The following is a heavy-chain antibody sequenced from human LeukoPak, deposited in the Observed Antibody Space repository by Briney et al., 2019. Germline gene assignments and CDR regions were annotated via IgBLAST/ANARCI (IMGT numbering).Heavy chain of an antibody. CDR3: ARELFMNWYLDL. V-gene: IGHV4-4*07. J-gene: IGHJ2*01. Sequence: SETLSLTCAVYGGSFSGYYWSWIRQPAGKGLEWIGRIYTSGSTNYNPSLKSRVTISLDTSKNQFSLKLSSVTAADTAVYYCARELFMNWYLDLWGRGTLVTVSS. CDR2: IYTSGST. CDR1: GGSFSGYY. D-gene: IGHD3-16*01.